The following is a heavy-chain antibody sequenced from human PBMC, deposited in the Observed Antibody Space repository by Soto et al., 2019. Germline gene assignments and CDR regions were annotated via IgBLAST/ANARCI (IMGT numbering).Heavy chain of an antibody. CDR1: GGSISSGNYY. D-gene: IGHD1-7*01. J-gene: IGHJ4*02. V-gene: IGHV4-30-4*01. Sequence: QVQLQESGPGLVKPSQTLSLTCTVSGGSISSGNYYWSWIRQPPGKGLEWIGFISYSGSTYYNSSLKSRFTISVDMSKNQFSLNLNSVPAAHTAVYYCATMGTPATGLYYFDYWGQGTLVTVSS. CDR3: ATMGTPATGLYYFDY. CDR2: ISYSGST.